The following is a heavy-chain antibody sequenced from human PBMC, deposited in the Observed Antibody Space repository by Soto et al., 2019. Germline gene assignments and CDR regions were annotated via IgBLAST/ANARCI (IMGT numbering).Heavy chain of an antibody. CDR2: INAGNGNT. CDR1: GYTFTSYA. Sequence: QVQLVQSGAEVKKPGASVKVSGKASGYTFTSYAMHWVRQAPGQRLEWMGWINAGNGNTKYSQKFQGRVTITRDTSASTAYMELSSLRSEDTAVYYCASSYYGSGNPKDYYYGMDVWGQGTTVTVSS. CDR3: ASSYYGSGNPKDYYYGMDV. J-gene: IGHJ6*02. D-gene: IGHD3-10*01. V-gene: IGHV1-3*01.